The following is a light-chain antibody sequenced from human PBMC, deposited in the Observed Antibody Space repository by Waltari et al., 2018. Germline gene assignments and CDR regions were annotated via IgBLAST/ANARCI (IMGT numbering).Light chain of an antibody. Sequence: QSALTQPASVSGSPGQSITLPCPGTSSALGSYNLVSWYQQHPGKVPKLIIYEDTKRPSGVSDRFSGSKSGNTASLTISGLQAEDEADYHCCAHAGSGIWVFGGGTKLTVL. J-gene: IGLJ3*02. CDR1: SSALGSYNL. CDR3: CAHAGSGIWV. V-gene: IGLV2-23*01. CDR2: EDT.